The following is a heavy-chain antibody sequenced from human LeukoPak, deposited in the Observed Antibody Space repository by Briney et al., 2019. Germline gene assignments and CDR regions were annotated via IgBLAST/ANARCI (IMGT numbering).Heavy chain of an antibody. CDR1: GFTFDDYA. CDR3: AKDSRYYYDSSGYCDY. D-gene: IGHD3-22*01. Sequence: GRSLRLSCAASGFTFDDYAMHWVRQAPGEGLEWVSGISWNSGSIGYADSVKGRFTISRDNAKNSLYLQMNSLRAEDTALYYCAKDSRYYYDSSGYCDYWGRGTLVTVSS. J-gene: IGHJ4*02. V-gene: IGHV3-9*01. CDR2: ISWNSGSI.